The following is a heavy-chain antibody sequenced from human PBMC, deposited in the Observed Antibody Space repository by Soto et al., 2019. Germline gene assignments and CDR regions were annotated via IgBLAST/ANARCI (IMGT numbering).Heavy chain of an antibody. CDR3: AKDMSLGRCLVWTPVLSAFDI. J-gene: IGHJ3*02. V-gene: IGHV3-9*01. CDR1: GFTFDDYA. CDR2: ISWNSGSI. Sequence: GGSLRLSCAASGFTFDDYAMHWVRQAPGKGLEWVSGISWNSGSIGYADSLKGRFTISRDNAKNSLYLQMNSLRAEDTALYYCAKDMSLGRCLVWTPVLSAFDIWGQGTMVTVSS. D-gene: IGHD3-3*01.